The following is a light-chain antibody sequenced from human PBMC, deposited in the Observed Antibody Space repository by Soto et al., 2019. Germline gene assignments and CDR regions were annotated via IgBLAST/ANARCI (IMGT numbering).Light chain of an antibody. CDR1: QSISSSY. CDR3: QQCGSSPWT. Sequence: EILLTQSPSILSLSAGERATLSCRSSQSISSSYLAWYQQKPGQAPRLLIYAASSRATGIPDRFSGGGSGTDFTLTISRLEPEDFAVYYCQQCGSSPWTFGQGTKVDIK. CDR2: AAS. V-gene: IGKV3-20*01. J-gene: IGKJ1*01.